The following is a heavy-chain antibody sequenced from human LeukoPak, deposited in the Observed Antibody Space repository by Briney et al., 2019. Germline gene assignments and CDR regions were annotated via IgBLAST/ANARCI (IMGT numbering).Heavy chain of an antibody. CDR2: ISSSSSYK. CDR1: GFTLRRYS. Sequence: PGGSLRHSCAASGFTLRRYSMNWVRQAPGKGLEWVSSISSSSSYKSYADSVKGRFTISRDNAKNSLYLQMNSLRAEDTAVYYCSREPYCDTSGLDYWGQGTLVTVSS. V-gene: IGHV3-21*01. J-gene: IGHJ4*02. D-gene: IGHD3-22*01. CDR3: SREPYCDTSGLDY.